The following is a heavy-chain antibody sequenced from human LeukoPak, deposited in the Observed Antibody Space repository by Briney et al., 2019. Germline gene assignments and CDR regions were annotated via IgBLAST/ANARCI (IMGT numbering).Heavy chain of an antibody. D-gene: IGHD1-1*01. Sequence: ASVKVSCKASGGTFSSYAISWVRQAPGQGLEWMGGIIPIFGTANYAQEFQGRVTITADESTSTAYMELSSLRSEDTAVYYCARGPPTAQYFQHWGQGTLVTVSS. J-gene: IGHJ1*01. CDR1: GGTFSSYA. CDR2: IIPIFGTA. CDR3: ARGPPTAQYFQH. V-gene: IGHV1-69*01.